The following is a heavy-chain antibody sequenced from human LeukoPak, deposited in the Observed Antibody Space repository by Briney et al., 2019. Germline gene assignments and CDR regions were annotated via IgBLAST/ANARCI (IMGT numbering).Heavy chain of an antibody. CDR1: GVSISSYY. J-gene: IGHJ4*02. D-gene: IGHD5-24*01. CDR3: ARGLDGYGTFDY. Sequence: PSETLSLTCSVSGVSISSYYCTWIRQPAGKGLEWIGRIYASGTSNYNPSLKSRVTISADKSKNQFSLRLSSVTAADTAVYYCARGLDGYGTFDYWGQGTLVTVSS. CDR2: IYASGTS. V-gene: IGHV4-4*07.